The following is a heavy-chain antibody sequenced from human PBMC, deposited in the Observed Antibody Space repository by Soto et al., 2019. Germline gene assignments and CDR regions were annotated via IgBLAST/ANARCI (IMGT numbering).Heavy chain of an antibody. D-gene: IGHD6-19*01. Sequence: EVHLVESGGGLVQPGRSLRLSCAASGFTFDDYGMHWVRQVPGKGLEWVSGISWNGGSTGYADSVKGRFTISRDNAKNCLYLQMNSLRAGDTALYYCAKDLRSSGLLGGPYCDYWGQGTLVTVSS. CDR2: ISWNGGST. V-gene: IGHV3-9*01. CDR1: GFTFDDYG. CDR3: AKDLRSSGLLGGPYCDY. J-gene: IGHJ4*02.